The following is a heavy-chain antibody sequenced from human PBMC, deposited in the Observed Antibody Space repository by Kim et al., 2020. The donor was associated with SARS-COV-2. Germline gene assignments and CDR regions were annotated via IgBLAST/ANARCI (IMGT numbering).Heavy chain of an antibody. D-gene: IGHD4-4*01. Sequence: ITYDASGGGRFTHSRDNDKNSLYLQMNSLRAEDTAVYYCARGPNYSPFDYWGQGTLVTVSS. V-gene: IGHV3-48*03. J-gene: IGHJ4*02. CDR2: I. CDR3: ARGPNYSPFDY.